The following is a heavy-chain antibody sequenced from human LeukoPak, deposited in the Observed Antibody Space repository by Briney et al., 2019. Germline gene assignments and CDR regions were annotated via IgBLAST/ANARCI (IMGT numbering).Heavy chain of an antibody. D-gene: IGHD3-10*01. J-gene: IGHJ4*02. CDR1: GYSFTSYG. CDR2: TSGYNGNT. Sequence: GASVKVSCKASGYSFTSYGIIWVRQAPGQGPEWMGWTSGYNGNTKFAQRVQGRVTVTTDTSTSTAYMDLRSLRSDDTAVYFCARAPWSWGSSGGFDSWGQGTLVTVSS. V-gene: IGHV1-18*01. CDR3: ARAPWSWGSSGGFDS.